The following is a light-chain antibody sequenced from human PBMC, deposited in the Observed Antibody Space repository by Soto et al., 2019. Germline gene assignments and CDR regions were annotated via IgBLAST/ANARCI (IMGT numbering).Light chain of an antibody. CDR2: EVN. J-gene: IGLJ1*01. CDR3: CSYAGTVAYV. CDR1: ARVVAAYNL. Sequence: QSALTQPASVSGFPGHSSTFFGLGTARVVAAYNLVSWYQQHPGKAPKLIICEVNTRPSGISNRFSGSKSGDTASLTISGLQAEDEADYFCCSYAGTVAYVFGTGTKVTVL. V-gene: IGLV2-23*02.